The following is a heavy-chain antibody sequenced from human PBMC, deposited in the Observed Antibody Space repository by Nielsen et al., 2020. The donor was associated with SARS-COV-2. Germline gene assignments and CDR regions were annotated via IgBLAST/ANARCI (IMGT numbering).Heavy chain of an antibody. CDR1: GFTFSGSA. CDR3: SSPTVAY. Sequence: GESLKISCVASGFTFSGSAMHWVRQASGKGLEWLGRIRSYANEYATAYAASVKGRFTISRDDSKNTAYLQMNSLKTEDTAVYYCSSPTVAYWGQGTLVTASS. CDR2: IRSYANEYAT. D-gene: IGHD4-23*01. J-gene: IGHJ4*02. V-gene: IGHV3-73*01.